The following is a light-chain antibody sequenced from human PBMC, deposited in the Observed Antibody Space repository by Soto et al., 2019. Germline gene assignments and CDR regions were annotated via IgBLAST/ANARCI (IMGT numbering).Light chain of an antibody. CDR3: QMFDNSLCT. J-gene: IGKJ2*02. V-gene: IGKV3-20*01. CDR1: QHVNSAN. Sequence: VLTQSPGTLDLSPGESATLSCRASQHVNSANFAWYQHKPGQDHRLLIYRPSSRAPGIPVRFTGSASGTDFTLTINSLQSEEFAVYYCQMFDNSLCTFGQGTKLEIK. CDR2: RPS.